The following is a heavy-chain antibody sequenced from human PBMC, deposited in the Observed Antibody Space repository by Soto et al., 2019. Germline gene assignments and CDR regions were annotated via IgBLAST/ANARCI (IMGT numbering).Heavy chain of an antibody. V-gene: IGHV1-3*01. Sequence: ASVKVSCKASGYTFTIYAMHWVHQAPGQRLEWMGWISAYNGNTKYSQKFQGRVTMTTDTSTSTAYMELRSLRSDDTAVYYCARGYLSNHYDFWSGYPNDAFDIWGQGTMVTVSS. CDR2: ISAYNGNT. D-gene: IGHD3-3*01. CDR1: GYTFTIYA. J-gene: IGHJ3*02. CDR3: ARGYLSNHYDFWSGYPNDAFDI.